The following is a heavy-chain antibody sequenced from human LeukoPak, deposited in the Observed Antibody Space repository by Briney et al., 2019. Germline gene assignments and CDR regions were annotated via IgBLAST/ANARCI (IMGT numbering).Heavy chain of an antibody. V-gene: IGHV3-23*01. CDR3: AKASWGGVTTTYFDY. J-gene: IGHJ4*02. CDR1: GFTFSSYA. CDR2: ISGSGGST. Sequence: QTGGSLRLSCAPSGFTFSSYAMSWVRHPPGERPEWGSSISGSGGSTYSAAPVKGRFTISRDNSKNTLFLQMNSLRVEDRAIYYCAKASWGGVTTTYFDYWGQGNLVTASS. D-gene: IGHD3-16*01.